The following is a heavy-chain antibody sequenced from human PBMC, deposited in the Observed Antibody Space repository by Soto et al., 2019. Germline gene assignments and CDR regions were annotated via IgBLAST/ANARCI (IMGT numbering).Heavy chain of an antibody. CDR2: IKPGDSDT. J-gene: IGHJ4*02. Sequence: PGESLKISFKGSGYNFRTYLICWVRQLPVKGLEWMGIIKPGDSDTRYSPSFQGQVTISADNSITTVYLQWSSLRASDTAMYFCARQEDTALRTQLYFDYWGQGTLVTVCS. CDR1: GYNFRTYL. CDR3: ARQEDTALRTQLYFDY. V-gene: IGHV5-51*01. D-gene: IGHD5-18*01.